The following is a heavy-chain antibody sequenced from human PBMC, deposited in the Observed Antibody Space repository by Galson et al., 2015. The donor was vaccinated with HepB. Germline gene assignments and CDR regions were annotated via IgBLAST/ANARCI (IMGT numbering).Heavy chain of an antibody. CDR3: ARFIQLLCYY. J-gene: IGHJ4*02. V-gene: IGHV1-18*01. CDR2: ISPYNGKT. Sequence: SVKVACKASGYSFSNYGISWVRQAPGQGLEWMGRISPYNGKTDYAQNLQSRVTMTTDTSTTTAYMELGSLRSDDTAVYYCARFIQLLCYYWGQGTLVTVSS. D-gene: IGHD2-2*01. CDR1: GYSFSNYG.